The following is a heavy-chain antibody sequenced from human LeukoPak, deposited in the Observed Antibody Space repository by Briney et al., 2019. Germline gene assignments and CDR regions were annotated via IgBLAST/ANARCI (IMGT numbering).Heavy chain of an antibody. J-gene: IGHJ5*02. CDR3: TRDRGTYNWFDP. Sequence: PGGSLRLSCVASGFTFSSYCMSWVRQSSGKGLEWVGHIDKKDNLYATAYAESVKGRFTISRDDSKDTAFLHMDSLKTEDTALYYCTRDRGTYNWFDPWGQGTLVTVSS. D-gene: IGHD2-15*01. CDR2: IDKKDNLYAT. CDR1: GFTFSSYC. V-gene: IGHV3-73*01.